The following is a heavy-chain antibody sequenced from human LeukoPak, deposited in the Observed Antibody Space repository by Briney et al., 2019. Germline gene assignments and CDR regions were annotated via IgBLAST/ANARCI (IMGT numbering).Heavy chain of an antibody. CDR2: INHSGRK. D-gene: IGHD3-3*01. J-gene: IGHJ5*02. V-gene: IGHV4-34*01. CDR1: GGSLSGYY. Sequence: SETLSLTCAVYGGSLSGYYWSWIRPPPGKGLEWIGEINHSGRKNYNPSLKSGSTISVDTTKNQFSLKLSSVTAADTAVYYCARTAYDFWSGYSNWFYPWGQATLVTVPS. CDR3: ARTAYDFWSGYSNWFYP.